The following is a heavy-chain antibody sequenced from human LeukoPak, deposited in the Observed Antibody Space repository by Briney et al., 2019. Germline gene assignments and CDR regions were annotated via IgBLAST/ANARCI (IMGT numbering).Heavy chain of an antibody. CDR3: ASRLKSLSGYYAFDI. CDR2: INHSGST. D-gene: IGHD3-22*01. Sequence: SETLSLTCAVYGGSFSGYYRSWIRQPPGKGLEWIGEINHSGSTNYDPSLKSRVTISVDTSKNQFSLKLSSVTAADTAVYYCASRLKSLSGYYAFDIWGQGTMVTVSS. CDR1: GGSFSGYY. J-gene: IGHJ3*02. V-gene: IGHV4-34*01.